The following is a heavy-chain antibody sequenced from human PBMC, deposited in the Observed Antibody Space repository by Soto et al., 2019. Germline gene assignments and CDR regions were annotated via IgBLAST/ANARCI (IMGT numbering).Heavy chain of an antibody. CDR3: ARGGRGSGLYFLYYFDL. CDR1: AGSLINYY. D-gene: IGHD3-16*01. J-gene: IGHJ4*02. CDR2: IYHTGST. V-gene: IGHV4-59*01. Sequence: SETLSLTCSVSAGSLINYYWTWIRQSPGKGLEWIGEIYHTGSTKYNPSLKSRVAISVDMSKNQFSLTLSSVTPADTAVYYCARGGRGSGLYFLYYFDLWGQGTLVTVSS.